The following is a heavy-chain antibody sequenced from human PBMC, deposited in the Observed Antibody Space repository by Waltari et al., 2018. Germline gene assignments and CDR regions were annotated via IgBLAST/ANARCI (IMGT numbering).Heavy chain of an antibody. D-gene: IGHD5-12*01. CDR3: ARGTKGGYWYGYYYGMDV. CDR1: GGSISSSY. V-gene: IGHV4-59*01. Sequence: QVQLQESGPGLVKPSEPLSLTCTVAGGSISSSYWSWIRQPPGTGLEWIGYIYYSGRPNYNPSLKSRVTISVDTSKNQFSLKLSSVTAADTAVYYCARGTKGGYWYGYYYGMDVWGQGTTVTVSS. CDR2: IYYSGRP. J-gene: IGHJ6*02.